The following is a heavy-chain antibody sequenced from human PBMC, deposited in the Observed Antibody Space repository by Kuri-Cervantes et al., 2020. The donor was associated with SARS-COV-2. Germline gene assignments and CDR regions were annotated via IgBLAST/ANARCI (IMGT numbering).Heavy chain of an antibody. D-gene: IGHD1-26*01. CDR1: GFTFSNAW. CDR2: ISSSSSYI. CDR3: ARVDHVVGASL. V-gene: IGHV3-21*01. Sequence: GGSLRLSCAASGFTFSNAWMSWVRQAPGKGLEWVSSISSSSSYIYYADSVKGRFTISRDNAKNSLYLQMSSLRDEDTAVYYCARVDHVVGASLWGQGTLVTVSS. J-gene: IGHJ4*02.